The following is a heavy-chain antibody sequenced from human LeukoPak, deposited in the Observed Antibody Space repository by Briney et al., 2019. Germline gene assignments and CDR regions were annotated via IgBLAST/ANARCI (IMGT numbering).Heavy chain of an antibody. CDR1: GFTFSSYG. Sequence: GGSLRLSCAASGFTFSSYGMHGVREAPGKGLEGGAVISYDGSNKYYADSVKGRFNISRDNSKNTLDLQMNSLRAEDTAVYYCAKDLDSGYDYYFDYWGQGTLVSVSS. CDR2: ISYDGSNK. J-gene: IGHJ4*02. D-gene: IGHD5-12*01. CDR3: AKDLDSGYDYYFDY. V-gene: IGHV3-30*18.